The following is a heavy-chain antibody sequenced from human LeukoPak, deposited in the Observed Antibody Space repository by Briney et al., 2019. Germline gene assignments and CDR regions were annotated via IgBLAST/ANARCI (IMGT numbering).Heavy chain of an antibody. J-gene: IGHJ5*02. CDR1: GGSISTYY. CDR2: VYYSGST. D-gene: IGHD6-13*01. CDR3: ARVGIAAADT. Sequence: SETLSLTCTVSGGSISTYYWSWIRQPPGKGLEWIGYVYYSGSTNYNPSLKSRVTISVDTSKNQFSLKLSSVTAADTAVYYCARVGIAAADTWGQGTLVTVSS. V-gene: IGHV4-59*01.